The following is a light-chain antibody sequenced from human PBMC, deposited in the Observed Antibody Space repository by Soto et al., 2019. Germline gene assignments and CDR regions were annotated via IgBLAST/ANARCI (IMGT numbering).Light chain of an antibody. CDR3: QQYNSWPLT. CDR1: QSISTK. J-gene: IGKJ4*01. Sequence: EIVMTQSPATLSMSPVERATLSCRASQSISTKVAWYQQTPGQAPRLLIYGASTRATGVPARFSGSGSGTEFTLSISSLQSEHFAVYYCQQYNSWPLTFGGGTKVDIK. V-gene: IGKV3-15*01. CDR2: GAS.